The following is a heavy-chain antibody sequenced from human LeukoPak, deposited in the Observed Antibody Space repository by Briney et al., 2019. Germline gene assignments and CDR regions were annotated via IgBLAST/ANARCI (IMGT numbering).Heavy chain of an antibody. J-gene: IGHJ4*02. V-gene: IGHV1-2*02. Sequence: ASVKVSCKASGYTFTGYYMHWVRQAPGQGLEWMGWINPNSGGTNYAQKFQGRVTMTRDTSISTAYMELSRLRSDDTAVYYCARLPTVAGTTYYFDYWGQGTLVTVSS. D-gene: IGHD6-19*01. CDR2: INPNSGGT. CDR1: GYTFTGYY. CDR3: ARLPTVAGTTYYFDY.